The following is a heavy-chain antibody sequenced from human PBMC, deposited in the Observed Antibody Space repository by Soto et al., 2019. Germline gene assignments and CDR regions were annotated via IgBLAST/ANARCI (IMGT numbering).Heavy chain of an antibody. CDR1: GFTFSPYW. J-gene: IGHJ5*02. Sequence: EVQLVESGGGLVQPGGSLRLSCAASGFTFSPYWMHWVRQTPGKGLVWVSRINAEGNTIYADSVKGRFTISRENAKNMLYLQMTSLRAEDTAVYFCARGSKTAFDPWGQGTLVTVSS. CDR3: ARGSKTAFDP. D-gene: IGHD2-21*02. CDR2: INAEGNT. V-gene: IGHV3-74*01.